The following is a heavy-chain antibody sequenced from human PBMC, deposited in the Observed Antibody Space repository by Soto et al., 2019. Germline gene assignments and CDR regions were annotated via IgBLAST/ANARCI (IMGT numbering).Heavy chain of an antibody. CDR3: ATVLSPSWGNWFDP. D-gene: IGHD7-27*01. CDR2: FDPEDGET. V-gene: IGHV1-24*01. CDR1: GYTLTELS. Sequence: ASVKVSCKVSGYTLTELSMHWLRQAPGKGLEWMGGFDPEDGETIYAQKFQGRVTMTEDTSTDTAYMELSSLRSEDTAVYYCATVLSPSWGNWFDPWGQGTLVTVSS. J-gene: IGHJ5*02.